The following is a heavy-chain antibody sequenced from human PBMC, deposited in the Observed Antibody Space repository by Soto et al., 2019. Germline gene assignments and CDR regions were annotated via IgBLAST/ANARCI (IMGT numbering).Heavy chain of an antibody. CDR3: ARRPWGNPDYFDS. CDR1: GGSISSSSYY. CDR2: IYYSGST. J-gene: IGHJ4*02. D-gene: IGHD3-16*01. Sequence: SETLSLTCTVSGGSISSSSYYWGWIRQPPGKGLEWIGSIYYSGSTYYNQSLKSRVTISLDTSRNQFFLRLSAVTAADMAVYYCARRPWGNPDYFDSWGQGSLVTVSS. V-gene: IGHV4-39*07.